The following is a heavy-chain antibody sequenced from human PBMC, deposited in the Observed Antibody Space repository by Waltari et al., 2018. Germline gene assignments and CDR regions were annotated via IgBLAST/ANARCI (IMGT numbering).Heavy chain of an antibody. CDR2: ISAYNGNT. CDR1: GYTVTDYG. CDR3: ARVGQYCTGISCFDY. J-gene: IGHJ4*02. D-gene: IGHD2-8*02. Sequence: QVQLVQSGAEVKEPGASVKVSCKTSGYTVTDYGVSWARRAPGQGLEWLGWISAYNGNTDYPQKLLGRVTMTTDTSTNTAYMELRSLKSDDTAVYYCARVGQYCTGISCFDYWGQGTLVTVSS. V-gene: IGHV1-18*04.